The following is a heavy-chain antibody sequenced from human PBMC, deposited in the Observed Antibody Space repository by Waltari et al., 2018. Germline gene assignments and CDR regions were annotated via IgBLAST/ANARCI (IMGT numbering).Heavy chain of an antibody. CDR2: MNPNSGNT. Sequence: QVQLVQSGAEVKKPGASVKVSCKASGYTFTSYDINWGRQATGQGLEWMGWMNPNSGNTGYAQKFQGRVTMTRNTSISTAYMELSSLRSEDTAVYYCARGPRQGITLMSRGDYWGQGTLVTVSS. CDR1: GYTFTSYD. D-gene: IGHD2-8*01. CDR3: ARGPRQGITLMSRGDY. V-gene: IGHV1-8*01. J-gene: IGHJ4*02.